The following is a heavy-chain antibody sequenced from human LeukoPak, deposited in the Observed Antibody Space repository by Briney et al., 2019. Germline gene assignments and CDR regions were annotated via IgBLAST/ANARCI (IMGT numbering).Heavy chain of an antibody. J-gene: IGHJ4*02. D-gene: IGHD5-24*01. Sequence: GESLKISCEASGYSFTSYWITWVRQMPGKGLEWMGRIDPSDSYSNYSPSFQGHVTISADKSISTVYLQWRSLKASETAMYYCARHRDGYNHTFDYWGQGTLVTVSS. V-gene: IGHV5-10-1*01. CDR2: IDPSDSYS. CDR1: GYSFTSYW. CDR3: ARHRDGYNHTFDY.